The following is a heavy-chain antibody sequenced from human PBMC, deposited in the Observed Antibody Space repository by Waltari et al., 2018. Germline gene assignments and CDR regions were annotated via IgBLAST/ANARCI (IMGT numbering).Heavy chain of an antibody. Sequence: QLQLQESGPGLVKPSGTLSLTCAVSGDSMSSTYCWSWVHQPPGKGLEWMGQVRGDGKTNYNPSFASRVSISLDTYNKQFSLKVTSATAADTAVYFCARDRGRGLYLDSWGPGILVTVSP. D-gene: IGHD2-15*01. CDR2: VRGDGKT. CDR3: ARDRGRGLYLDS. V-gene: IGHV4-4*02. CDR1: GDSMSSTYC. J-gene: IGHJ4*02.